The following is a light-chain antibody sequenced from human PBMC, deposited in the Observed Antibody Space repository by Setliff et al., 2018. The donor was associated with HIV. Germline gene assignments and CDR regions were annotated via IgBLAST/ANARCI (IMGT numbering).Light chain of an antibody. CDR1: SSDVGGYSH. J-gene: IGLJ1*01. CDR2: EVR. CDR3: SSYAITNTLP. Sequence: QSVLTQPASVSGSPGQSITISCTGTSSDVGGYSHVSWYQQHPAKAPKLILYEVRNRPSGVSNRFSGSKSGNTASLTISGLQAEDEADYYCSSYAITNTLPFGTGTK. V-gene: IGLV2-14*01.